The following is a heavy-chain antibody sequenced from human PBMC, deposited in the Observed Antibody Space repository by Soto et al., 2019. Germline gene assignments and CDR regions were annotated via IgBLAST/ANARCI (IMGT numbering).Heavy chain of an antibody. D-gene: IGHD2-15*01. CDR2: ISYDGSTK. V-gene: IGHV3-30*18. CDR3: AKDYGYCSGGSCYSSGWFDP. CDR1: GFTFSSYI. Sequence: GGSLRLSCASSGFTFSSYISHWVRPAPEKGLEWVGVISYDGSTKYYADSVKGRFTISRDNSKNTLYLQRNSLRAEDTAVYYCAKDYGYCSGGSCYSSGWFDPWGQGTLVTVSS. J-gene: IGHJ5*02.